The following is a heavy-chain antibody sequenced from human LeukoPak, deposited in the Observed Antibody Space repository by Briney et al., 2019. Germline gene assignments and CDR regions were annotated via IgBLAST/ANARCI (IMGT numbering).Heavy chain of an antibody. V-gene: IGHV3-30*04. D-gene: IGHD3-22*01. J-gene: IGHJ4*02. CDR2: ISYDGSNK. CDR1: GFTFSSYA. CDR3: AKEGEYYYDSSGTGHFDY. Sequence: PGRSLRLSCAASGFTFSSYAMHWVRQAPGKGLEWVAVISYDGSNKYYADSVKGRFTISRDNSKNTLYLQMNSLRAEDTAVYYCAKEGEYYYDSSGTGHFDYWGQGTLVTVSS.